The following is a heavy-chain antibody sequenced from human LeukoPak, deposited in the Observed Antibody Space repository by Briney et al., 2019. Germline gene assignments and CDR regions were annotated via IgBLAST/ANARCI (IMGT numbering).Heavy chain of an antibody. CDR2: IIPILGIA. D-gene: IGHD3-16*02. CDR3: AREFPTYRSFDY. V-gene: IGHV1-69*04. Sequence: SVKVSCKASGGTFSSYAISWVRQAPGQGLEWMGRIIPILGIANYAQKFQGRVTITADKSTSTAYMELSSLRSEDTAVYYCAREFPTYRSFDYWGQGTLITVSS. CDR1: GGTFSSYA. J-gene: IGHJ4*02.